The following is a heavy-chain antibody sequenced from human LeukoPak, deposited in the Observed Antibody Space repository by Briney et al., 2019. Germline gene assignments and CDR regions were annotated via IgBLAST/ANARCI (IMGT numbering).Heavy chain of an antibody. V-gene: IGHV3-53*01. J-gene: IGHJ6*02. CDR1: GFTVSSNY. CDR3: ARDGPPSLAYYYYCGMDV. Sequence: GGSLRLSCAASGFTVSSNYMSWVRQAPGKGLEWVSVIYSGGSTYYADSVKGRFTISRDNSKNTLYLQMNSLRAEDTAVYYCARDGPPSLAYYYYCGMDVWGQGTTVTVSS. CDR2: IYSGGST. D-gene: IGHD3-16*02.